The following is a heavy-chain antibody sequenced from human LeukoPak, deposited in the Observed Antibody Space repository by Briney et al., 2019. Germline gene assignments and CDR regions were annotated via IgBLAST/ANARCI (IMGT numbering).Heavy chain of an antibody. V-gene: IGHV3-53*01. CDR2: IYSGGNT. Sequence: PGGSLRLSCAASGLTVSSNHMSWVRQAPGKGLEWVSVIYSGGNTYYADSVKGRFTISRDNSKNTMYLQMNSLRAEDTAMYYCAKESGALGAPLYDYWGRGILVTASS. CDR1: GLTVSSNH. D-gene: IGHD4/OR15-4a*01. CDR3: AKESGALGAPLYDY. J-gene: IGHJ4*02.